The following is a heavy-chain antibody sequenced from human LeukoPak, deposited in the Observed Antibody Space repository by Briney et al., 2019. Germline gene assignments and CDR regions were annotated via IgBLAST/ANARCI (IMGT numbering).Heavy chain of an antibody. D-gene: IGHD4-17*01. CDR3: AKDLIDYGDYVDAFDI. CDR2: ISYDGSNK. J-gene: IGHJ3*02. CDR1: GFTFSSYG. Sequence: GGSLRLSCAASGFTFSSYGMHWVRQAPGKGLEWVAVISYDGSNKYYADSVRGRFTISRDNSKNTLYLQMNSLRAEDTAVYYCAKDLIDYGDYVDAFDIWGQGTMVTVSS. V-gene: IGHV3-30*18.